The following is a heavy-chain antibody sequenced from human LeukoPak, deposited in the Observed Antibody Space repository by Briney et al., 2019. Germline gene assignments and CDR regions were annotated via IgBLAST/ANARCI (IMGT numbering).Heavy chain of an antibody. Sequence: ASVTVSCKDSGYTFTDYYIHWVRQAPGHGLEWLGWMNVKTGATSSAQRFPGRFTMTRDTSIGTASMEFSSLTSDDTAVYYCARHSGTYWGLDYWGHGTLVTVS. CDR2: MNVKTGAT. CDR3: ARHSGTYWGLDY. CDR1: GYTFTDYY. D-gene: IGHD1-26*01. J-gene: IGHJ4*01. V-gene: IGHV1-2*02.